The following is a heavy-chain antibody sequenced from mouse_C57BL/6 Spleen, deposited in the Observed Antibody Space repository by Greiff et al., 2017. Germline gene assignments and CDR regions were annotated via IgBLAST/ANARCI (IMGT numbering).Heavy chain of an antibody. CDR1: GYAFSSSW. Sequence: VQLQQSGPELVKPGASVKISCKASGYAFSSSWMNWVKQRPGKGLEWIGRIYPGDGDTNYTGKFQGKATLPADKSSSTSYMQLISRTSEDSAVYFCARWATVAFDYWGQGTTLTVSS. D-gene: IGHD1-1*01. V-gene: IGHV1-82*01. CDR2: IYPGDGDT. J-gene: IGHJ2*01. CDR3: ARWATVAFDY.